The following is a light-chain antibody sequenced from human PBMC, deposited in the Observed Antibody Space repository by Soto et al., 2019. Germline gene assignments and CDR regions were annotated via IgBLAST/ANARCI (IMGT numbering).Light chain of an antibody. CDR1: QSVSSN. J-gene: IGKJ5*01. V-gene: IGKV3-20*01. Sequence: EIVMTQSPATLSVSPGERATLSCRASQSVSSNLAWYQQKPGQAPRLLIFGASSRATGIPDRFSGSGSGTDFTLTISRLEPEDFAVYYCHQYGRSLPIIFGQGTRLEIK. CDR2: GAS. CDR3: HQYGRSLPII.